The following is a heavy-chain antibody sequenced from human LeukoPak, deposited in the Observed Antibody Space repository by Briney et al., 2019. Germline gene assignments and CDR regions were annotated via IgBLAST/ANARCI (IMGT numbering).Heavy chain of an antibody. J-gene: IGHJ6*02. Sequence: GGSLRLSCEASGFTFKKYGMHWVRQAPGKGLEWVSVIYSGGSTYYADSVKGRFTISRDNSKNTLFLQMNSLRAEDTAVYYCARDHGQSTYYYYGMDVWGQGTTVTVSS. CDR1: GFTFKKYG. CDR2: IYSGGST. V-gene: IGHV3-66*01. CDR3: ARDHGQSTYYYYGMDV.